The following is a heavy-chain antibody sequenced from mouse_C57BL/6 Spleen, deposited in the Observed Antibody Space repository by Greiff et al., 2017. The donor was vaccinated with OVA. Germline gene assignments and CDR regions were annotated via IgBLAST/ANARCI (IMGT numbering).Heavy chain of an antibody. D-gene: IGHD2-2*01. Sequence: QVQLQQPGAELVKPGASVKMSCKASGYTFTSYWINWVKQRPGQGLEWIGDIYPGSGSTNYNEKFKSKAPLTVDTSSSTAYMQLSSLTSEGSAVYYGARFYYGYDFDYWGESTTLTVAS. CDR2: IYPGSGST. V-gene: IGHV1-55*01. J-gene: IGHJ2*01. CDR3: ARFYYGYDFDY. CDR1: GYTFTSYW.